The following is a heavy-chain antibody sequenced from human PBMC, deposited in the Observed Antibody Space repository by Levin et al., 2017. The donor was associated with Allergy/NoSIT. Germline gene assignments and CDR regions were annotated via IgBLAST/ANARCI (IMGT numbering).Heavy chain of an antibody. CDR1: GFTFSSYG. CDR3: AKEIGFDILTGYSLPDY. D-gene: IGHD3-9*01. Sequence: GESLKISCAASGFTFSSYGMHWVRQAPGKGLEWVAVISYDGSNKYYADSVKGRFTISRDNSKNTLYLQMNSLRAEDTAVYYCAKEIGFDILTGYSLPDYWGQGTLVTVSS. J-gene: IGHJ4*02. V-gene: IGHV3-30*18. CDR2: ISYDGSNK.